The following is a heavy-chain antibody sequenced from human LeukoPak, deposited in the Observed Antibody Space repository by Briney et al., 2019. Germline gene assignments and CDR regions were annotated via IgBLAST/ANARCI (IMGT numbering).Heavy chain of an antibody. J-gene: IGHJ4*02. Sequence: SETLSLTCAVYGGSFSGYYWSWIRQPPGKGLEWIGYVYYTGSTDYNPSLKSRVTISVDTSKNQFSLKLSSVAAADTAVYYCVRDRHWTNDWVFDYWGQGTLVTVSS. CDR2: VYYTGST. V-gene: IGHV4-59*01. CDR1: GGSFSGYY. CDR3: VRDRHWTNDWVFDY. D-gene: IGHD1/OR15-1a*01.